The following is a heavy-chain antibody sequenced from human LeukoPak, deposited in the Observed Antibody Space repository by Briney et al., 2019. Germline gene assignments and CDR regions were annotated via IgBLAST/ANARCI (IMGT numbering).Heavy chain of an antibody. CDR1: GDSVSSKSVA. CDR2: TYYRSKWYN. V-gene: IGHV6-1*01. D-gene: IGHD1-1*01. J-gene: IGHJ4*02. Sequence: SQTLSLTCAISGDSVSSKSVAWNWIRQSPPRGLEWLGRTYYRSKWYNNYAVSVKSRIVITPDTSKNQFSLHLNSATPEDTAVYYCAELERGYWGQGTLVTVSS. CDR3: AELERGY.